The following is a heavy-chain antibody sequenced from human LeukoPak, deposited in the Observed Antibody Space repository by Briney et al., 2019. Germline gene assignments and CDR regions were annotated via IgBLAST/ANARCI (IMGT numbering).Heavy chain of an antibody. CDR1: GFIFNNYA. V-gene: IGHV3-9*01. J-gene: IGHJ4*02. CDR2: ISWNSGSI. CDR3: ARQKIVTKSPIDY. D-gene: IGHD4-11*01. Sequence: GGSLRLSCAGSGFIFNNYAMHWVRQPPGKGLEWVSGISWNSGSIDYADSVKGRFTVSRDNAKSSLYLQMKGLKAEDTAVYYCARQKIVTKSPIDYWGQGTLVTVSS.